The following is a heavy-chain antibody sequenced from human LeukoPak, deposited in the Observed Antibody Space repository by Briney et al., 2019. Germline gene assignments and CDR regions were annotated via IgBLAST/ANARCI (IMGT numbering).Heavy chain of an antibody. J-gene: IGHJ4*02. Sequence: PSETLSLTCAVYVGSFSGYYWSWIRQPPGKGLEWIGEINHSGSTNYNPSLESRVTISVDTSKNQFSLKLSSVTAADTAVYYCARDPRSHYYGSGSLFHFDYWGQGTLVTVSS. V-gene: IGHV4-34*01. CDR1: VGSFSGYY. CDR2: INHSGST. CDR3: ARDPRSHYYGSGSLFHFDY. D-gene: IGHD3-10*01.